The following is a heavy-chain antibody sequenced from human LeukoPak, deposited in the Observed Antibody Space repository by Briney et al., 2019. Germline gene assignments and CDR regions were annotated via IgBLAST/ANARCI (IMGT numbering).Heavy chain of an antibody. J-gene: IGHJ4*02. D-gene: IGHD3-9*01. CDR3: ARGGPDWSPYDY. CDR2: LYYSGST. CDR1: GGSISSSSYY. V-gene: IGHV4-39*01. Sequence: SETLSLTCTVSGGSISSSSYYWGWIRQPPGKGLEWIGSLYYSGSTYYNPSLKSRVTISVDTSKNQLSLKLSSVTAADTAVYYCARGGPDWSPYDYWGQGTQVIVSS.